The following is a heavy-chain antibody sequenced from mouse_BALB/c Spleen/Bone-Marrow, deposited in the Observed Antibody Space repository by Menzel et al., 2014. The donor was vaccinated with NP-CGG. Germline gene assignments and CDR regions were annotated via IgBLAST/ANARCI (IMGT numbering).Heavy chain of an antibody. D-gene: IGHD1-1*01. Sequence: EVKLVESGGGLVQPGGSRKLSCAASGFTFSSFGMHWVRQAPEKGLEWVAYISSGSSTIYYADTVMRRFTISRDNPKNTLFLQMTSLRSEDTAMYYCARSGSSSGYFDYWGQGTTLTVSS. CDR3: ARSGSSSGYFDY. J-gene: IGHJ2*01. CDR1: GFTFSSFG. V-gene: IGHV5-17*02. CDR2: ISSGSSTI.